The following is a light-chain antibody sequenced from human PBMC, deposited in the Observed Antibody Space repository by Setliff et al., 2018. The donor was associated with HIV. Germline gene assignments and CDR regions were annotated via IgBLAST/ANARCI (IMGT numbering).Light chain of an antibody. CDR2: DVS. V-gene: IGLV2-14*03. J-gene: IGLJ2*01. Sequence: QSVLTQPASVSGSPGQSITISCTGTSSDVGGYNYVSWYQQHPGRAPILMIYDVSYRPSGVSNRFSGSKSGNTASLTISGLQAEDDADYYCSSYTSNSRVVFGGGTKVTVL. CDR1: SSDVGGYNY. CDR3: SSYTSNSRVV.